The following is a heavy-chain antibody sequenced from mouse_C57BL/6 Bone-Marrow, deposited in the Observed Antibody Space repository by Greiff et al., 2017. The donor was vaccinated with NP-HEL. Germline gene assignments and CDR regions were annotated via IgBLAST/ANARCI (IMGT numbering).Heavy chain of an antibody. V-gene: IGHV1-81*01. CDR3: AREGALWSYFDY. CDR2: IYPRSGNT. J-gene: IGHJ2*01. Sequence: LQESGAELARPGASVKLSCKASGYTFTSYGISWVKQRTGQGLEWIGEIYPRSGNTYYNEKFKGKATLTADKSSSTAYMELRSLTSEDSAVYFCAREGALWSYFDYWGQGTTLTVSS. CDR1: GYTFTSYG. D-gene: IGHD6-2*01.